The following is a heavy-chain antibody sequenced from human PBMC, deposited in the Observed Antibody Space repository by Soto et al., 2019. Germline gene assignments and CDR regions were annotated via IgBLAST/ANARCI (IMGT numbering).Heavy chain of an antibody. V-gene: IGHV1-2*06. CDR2: INPNNGGT. CDR3: AGDSEPMSVAHTEGMDV. CDR1: GYTFTGYY. Sequence: QVHLVQSGAEVKKPGASVKVSCKASGYTFTGYYMRWVPQAPGQGLVWMGRINPNNGGTNYAQRSQGRVAMTRNTSISTAYMELSGLRSEDTAGNYCAGDSEPMSVAHTEGMDVWGQGTTVTVSS. D-gene: IGHD3-10*02. J-gene: IGHJ6*02.